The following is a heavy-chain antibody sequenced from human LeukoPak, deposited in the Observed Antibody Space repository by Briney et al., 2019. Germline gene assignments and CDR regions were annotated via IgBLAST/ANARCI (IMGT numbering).Heavy chain of an antibody. J-gene: IGHJ4*02. D-gene: IGHD3-16*02. V-gene: IGHV3-74*01. CDR1: GFTFSNSW. CDR2: VNPDGRTT. Sequence: GGPLRLSCVGSGFTFSNSWIHWVRQAPGKGLVWVSRVNPDGRTTNYADSVNGRFTISRDNAKNTLYLQMNSLTVEDTAVYYCATAGSYRFDFWGQGTLVTVSS. CDR3: ATAGSYRFDF.